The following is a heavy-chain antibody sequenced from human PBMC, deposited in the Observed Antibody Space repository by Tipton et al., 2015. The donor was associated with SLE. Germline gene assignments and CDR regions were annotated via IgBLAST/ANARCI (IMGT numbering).Heavy chain of an antibody. J-gene: IGHJ3*02. V-gene: IGHV3-9*01. Sequence: RSLRLSCAASGFTFDDYAMHWVRQAPGKGLEWVSGISWNSGSIGYADSVKGRFTISRDNAKNSLYLQMNSLRAEDTALYYCAKSLRIAVAGKVEDAFDIWGQGTMVTVSS. CDR2: ISWNSGSI. CDR3: AKSLRIAVAGKVEDAFDI. CDR1: GFTFDDYA. D-gene: IGHD6-19*01.